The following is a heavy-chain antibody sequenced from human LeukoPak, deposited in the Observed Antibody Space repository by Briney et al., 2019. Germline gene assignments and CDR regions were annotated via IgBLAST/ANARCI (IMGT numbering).Heavy chain of an antibody. V-gene: IGHV3-11*01. CDR3: ARLLRRLLWFEPVGY. D-gene: IGHD3-10*01. Sequence: GGSLRLSCAASGFIFSDYYMTWIRQAPGKGLEWIAYISDSGRTISYADSVKGRFTISRDNAKKSLYVQINSLRVEDTAVYYCARLLRRLLWFEPVGYWGQGTLVTVSS. CDR1: GFIFSDYY. CDR2: ISDSGRTI. J-gene: IGHJ4*02.